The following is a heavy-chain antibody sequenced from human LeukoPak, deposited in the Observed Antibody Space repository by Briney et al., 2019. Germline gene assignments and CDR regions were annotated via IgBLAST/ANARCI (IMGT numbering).Heavy chain of an antibody. J-gene: IGHJ4*02. Sequence: GESLKISCKGSGYIFTSYWIGWVRQLPGKGLEWMGIIYPGDSDTRYRPSFQGQVTISADKSISTAYLQWSSLKASDTAMYYCARQERIAAAGTGIDYWGQGTLVTVSS. CDR2: IYPGDSDT. CDR1: GYIFTSYW. V-gene: IGHV5-51*01. CDR3: ARQERIAAAGTGIDY. D-gene: IGHD6-13*01.